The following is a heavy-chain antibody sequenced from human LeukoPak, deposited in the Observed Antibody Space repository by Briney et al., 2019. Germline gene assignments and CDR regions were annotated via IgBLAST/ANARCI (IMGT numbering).Heavy chain of an antibody. CDR2: INTDGSST. V-gene: IGHV3-74*01. CDR1: GFSFSRYW. Sequence: GGSLRLSCAASGFSFSRYWMHWVRQAPGKGLVWVSHINTDGSSTNYADSVKGRFTISRDNAKNTVTLQMNSLRAEDTAVYYCARDSGGVDYWGQGTLVTVSS. J-gene: IGHJ4*02. CDR3: ARDSGGVDY. D-gene: IGHD2-8*02.